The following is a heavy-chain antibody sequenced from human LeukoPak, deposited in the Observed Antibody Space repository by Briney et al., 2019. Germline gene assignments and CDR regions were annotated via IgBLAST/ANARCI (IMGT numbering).Heavy chain of an antibody. CDR3: ARDRDRYCSGGSCLPDY. CDR1: GFAFSSYS. D-gene: IGHD2-15*01. J-gene: IGHJ4*02. V-gene: IGHV3-21*01. CDR2: ISTSSSYI. Sequence: PGGSLRLSCAASGFAFSSYSMNWVRQAPGKGLEWVSSISTSSSYIYYADPMKGRFTISRDNAKNSLYLQMNSLRAEDTAVYYCARDRDRYCSGGSCLPDYWGQGTLVTVSS.